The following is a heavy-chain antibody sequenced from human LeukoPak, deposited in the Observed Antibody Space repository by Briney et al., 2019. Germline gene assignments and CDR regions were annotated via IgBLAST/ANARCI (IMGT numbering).Heavy chain of an antibody. CDR3: ARHSGWYPHYYYYMDV. Sequence: SETLSLTCAVYGGSFSGYYWSWIRQPPGKGLEWIGEITHSGSTYYNPSLKSRVTISVDTSRNQFSLKLSSVTAADTAVYYCARHSGWYPHYYYYMDVWGKGTTVTISS. D-gene: IGHD6-19*01. V-gene: IGHV4-34*01. CDR1: GGSFSGYY. J-gene: IGHJ6*03. CDR2: ITHSGST.